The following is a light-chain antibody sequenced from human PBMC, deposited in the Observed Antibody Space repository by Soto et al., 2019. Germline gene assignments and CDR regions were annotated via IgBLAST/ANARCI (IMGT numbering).Light chain of an antibody. CDR2: LAS. J-gene: IGKJ1*01. Sequence: DIQLTQSPSFLSTSVGDKVTITCRASQGIGSYLAWYQQKPGKAPKFLICLASTLQSGVPSRFSGTGSGTEFNLTISNLQPEDFATYYCQQYYSHPQAFGQGTKVEIK. V-gene: IGKV1-9*01. CDR3: QQYYSHPQA. CDR1: QGIGSY.